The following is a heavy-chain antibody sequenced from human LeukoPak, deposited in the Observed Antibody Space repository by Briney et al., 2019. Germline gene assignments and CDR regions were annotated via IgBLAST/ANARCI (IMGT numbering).Heavy chain of an antibody. V-gene: IGHV5-51*01. CDR2: IYPGDSDT. CDR1: GYSFTNYW. CDR3: ARQFSRFHHYFDY. Sequence: GESLKISCKGSGYSFTNYWIGWVRQMPGKGLEWIGIIYPGDSDTRYSPSFQGQVTISADKSISTAYLQWSSLKASDTAMYYCARQFSRFHHYFDYWGQGTLVTVSS. J-gene: IGHJ4*02.